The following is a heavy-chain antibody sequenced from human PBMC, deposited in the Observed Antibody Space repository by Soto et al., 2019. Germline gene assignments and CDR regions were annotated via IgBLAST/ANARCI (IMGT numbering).Heavy chain of an antibody. CDR3: ARGQQLVTPPLNWFDP. CDR1: GGALSSYA. V-gene: IGHV1-69*06. Sequence: QVQLVQSGAEVKKPGSSVKVSCKASGGALSSYAISWVRQAPGQGLEWMGGIIPIFGTANYAQKLQGRVTITADKSTSTAYMELRSLRSEDTAVYYCARGQQLVTPPLNWFDPWGQGTLVTVSS. J-gene: IGHJ5*02. D-gene: IGHD6-13*01. CDR2: IIPIFGTA.